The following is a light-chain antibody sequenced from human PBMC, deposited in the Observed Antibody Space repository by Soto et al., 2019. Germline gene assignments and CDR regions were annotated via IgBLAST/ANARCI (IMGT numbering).Light chain of an antibody. CDR2: GAS. CDR3: QKFDGS. CDR1: QSVSPSS. V-gene: IGKV3-20*01. J-gene: IGKJ4*02. Sequence: EILLTQSPGTLSLSPGERATLSCRASQSVSPSSLAWYQQRPGQSPRLLIYGASSRATGIPDRFSGRGSGTDFTLIISRLETEDFAVYYCQKFDGSFGGRTKVDI.